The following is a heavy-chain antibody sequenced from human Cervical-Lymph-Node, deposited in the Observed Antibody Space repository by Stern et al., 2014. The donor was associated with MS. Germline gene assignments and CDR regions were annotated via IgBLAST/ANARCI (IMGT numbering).Heavy chain of an antibody. CDR2: SYYSGTS. J-gene: IGHJ5*02. D-gene: IGHD4-17*01. CDR1: GGSISSSSYY. Sequence: VQLVESGPGLVKPSETLSLTCTVSGGSISSSSYYWGWIRQPPGKGLEGIGSSYYSGTSTTHPALKRRVPISVDTSKNHFSLKLSSVTAADTAVYYCARHLGDYIGWFDPWGQGTLVTVSS. V-gene: IGHV4-39*01. CDR3: ARHLGDYIGWFDP.